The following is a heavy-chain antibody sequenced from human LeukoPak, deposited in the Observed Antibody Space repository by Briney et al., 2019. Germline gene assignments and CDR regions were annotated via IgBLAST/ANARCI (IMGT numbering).Heavy chain of an antibody. Sequence: GGSLRLSCAASGFNVRSKYVGLGRQAPGKWLELVSVLYGAVSTYYADSSKGRFTISRNDSQKTLFITMNRLSAEHTAVYSWPREANSGYDPIENWFEPWGQGTLVTVSS. CDR2: LYGAVST. D-gene: IGHD5-12*01. J-gene: IGHJ5*02. V-gene: IGHV3-53*04. CDR1: GFNVRSKY. CDR3: PREANSGYDPIENWFEP.